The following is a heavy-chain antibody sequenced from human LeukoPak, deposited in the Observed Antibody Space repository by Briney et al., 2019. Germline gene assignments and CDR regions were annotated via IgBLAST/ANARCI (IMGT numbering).Heavy chain of an antibody. CDR2: ISSSSSYI. Sequence: TGGSLRLSCAASGFTFSSYSMNWVRQAPGKGLEWVSSISSSSSYIYYADSVKGRFTISRDNAKNSLYLQMNSLRAEDTAVYYCARAYCSGGSCYSSDAFDIWGQGTMVTVSS. CDR1: GFTFSSYS. J-gene: IGHJ3*02. CDR3: ARAYCSGGSCYSSDAFDI. V-gene: IGHV3-21*01. D-gene: IGHD2-15*01.